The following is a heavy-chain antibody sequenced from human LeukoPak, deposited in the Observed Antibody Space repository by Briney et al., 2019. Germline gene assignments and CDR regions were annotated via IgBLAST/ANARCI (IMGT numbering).Heavy chain of an antibody. D-gene: IGHD3-22*01. Sequence: GGSLRLSCAASGFTFSDYYMSWIRQAPGKGLEWVSYISSSGTTIYYADSVKGRCTISRDNAKNSLYLQMNSLRAEDTAVYYCARASGYYDPIDYWGQGTLVTVSS. CDR3: ARASGYYDPIDY. J-gene: IGHJ4*02. V-gene: IGHV3-11*01. CDR1: GFTFSDYY. CDR2: ISSSGTTI.